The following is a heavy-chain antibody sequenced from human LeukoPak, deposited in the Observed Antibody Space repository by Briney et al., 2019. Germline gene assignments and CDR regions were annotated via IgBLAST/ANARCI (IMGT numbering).Heavy chain of an antibody. CDR2: INPNGGGP. CDR3: ARGGLAVAGKTLFHFDN. CDR1: GYIFGDYY. J-gene: IGHJ4*02. Sequence: ASLKVSCKASGYIFGDYYIHWVRQAPGRGLEYMGWINPNGGGPNYAQRFKGRVTLTKDTSINTVYMEMTGLTSDDTAVFYCARGGLAVAGKTLFHFDNWGQGTLVTVSS. V-gene: IGHV1-2*02. D-gene: IGHD6-19*01.